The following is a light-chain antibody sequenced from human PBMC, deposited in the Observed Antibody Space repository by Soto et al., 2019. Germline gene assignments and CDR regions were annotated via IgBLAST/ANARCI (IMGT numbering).Light chain of an antibody. Sequence: QSVLTQPASVSGSPGQSITISCTGTSSDVGAYKYVSWYQQHPGKVPKLMIYEVSNRPSGVSTRFSGSKSGNTASLTISGLQAEDEADYYCSSYTSSSTMLFGGGTKVTVL. CDR3: SSYTSSSTML. CDR2: EVS. J-gene: IGLJ2*01. CDR1: SSDVGAYKY. V-gene: IGLV2-14*01.